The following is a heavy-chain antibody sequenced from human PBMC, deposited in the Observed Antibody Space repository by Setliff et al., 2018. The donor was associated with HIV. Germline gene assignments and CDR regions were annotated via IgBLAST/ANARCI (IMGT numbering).Heavy chain of an antibody. D-gene: IGHD2-15*01. CDR3: AACSASAYYYYYMDV. J-gene: IGHJ6*03. V-gene: IGHV1-69*10. CDR2: IIPFLNWT. Sequence: SVKVSCKSSGGTFSRYTISWVRQAPGQGLEWVGGIIPFLNWTHYSQQFRGRLTITADKSTTTAYMSLSSLRFEDTAVYYCAACSASAYYYYYMDVWDKGTTVTVSS. CDR1: GGTFSRYT.